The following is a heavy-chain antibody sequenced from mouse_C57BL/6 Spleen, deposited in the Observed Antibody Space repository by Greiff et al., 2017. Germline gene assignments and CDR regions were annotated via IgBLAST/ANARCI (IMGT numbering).Heavy chain of an antibody. Sequence: QVQLKQPGAELVRPGTSVKLSCTASGYTFTSYWMHWVKQRPGQGLEWIGVIDPSDSYTNYNQKFKGKATLTVDTSSSTAYMQLSSLTSEDSAVYYCARGSSSLFDYWGQGTTLTVSS. V-gene: IGHV1-59*01. CDR2: IDPSDSYT. D-gene: IGHD1-1*01. J-gene: IGHJ2*01. CDR1: GYTFTSYW. CDR3: ARGSSSLFDY.